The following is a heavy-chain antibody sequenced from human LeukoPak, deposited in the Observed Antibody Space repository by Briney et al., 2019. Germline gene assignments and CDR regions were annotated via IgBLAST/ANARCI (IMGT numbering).Heavy chain of an antibody. CDR2: IYYSGST. CDR3: ARGGTAVIAPYAFDI. Sequence: PSETLSLTCTVSGGSISSYYWSWIRQPPGKGLEWIGYIYYSGSTNCNPSVKSRVAMSVDTSKKQFSLKLSSLTAADTAVYYCARGGTAVIAPYAFDIWGQGTMVTGSS. V-gene: IGHV4-59*01. D-gene: IGHD4-23*01. CDR1: GGSISSYY. J-gene: IGHJ3*02.